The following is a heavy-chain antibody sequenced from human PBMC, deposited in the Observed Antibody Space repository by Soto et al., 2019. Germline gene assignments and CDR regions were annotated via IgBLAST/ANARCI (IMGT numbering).Heavy chain of an antibody. V-gene: IGHV4-31*03. CDR2: IYYSGST. Sequence: QVQLQEAGPGLVKPSQTLSLTCTVSGGSISSAGYYWTWIRQQPGKGREWIGYIYYSGSTYYNPSLKSRVTISVDTSKNQFSLKLSSVTAADTAVYYCAREVVVPADTYYYYGMDVWGQGTTVTVSS. D-gene: IGHD2-2*01. J-gene: IGHJ6*02. CDR1: GGSISSAGYY. CDR3: AREVVVPADTYYYYGMDV.